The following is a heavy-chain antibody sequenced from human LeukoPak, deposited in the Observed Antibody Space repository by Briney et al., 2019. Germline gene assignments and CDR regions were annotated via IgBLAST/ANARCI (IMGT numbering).Heavy chain of an antibody. V-gene: IGHV4-59*01. Sequence: SETLSLTCTVSGGSISSYYWSWIRQPPGKGLEWPGYIYYSGSTNYNPSLKSRVTISVDTSKNQFSLKLSSVTAADTAVYYCARETTYYDILTGRSKGWFDPWGQGTLVTVSS. CDR1: GGSISSYY. CDR3: ARETTYYDILTGRSKGWFDP. J-gene: IGHJ5*02. D-gene: IGHD3-9*01. CDR2: IYYSGST.